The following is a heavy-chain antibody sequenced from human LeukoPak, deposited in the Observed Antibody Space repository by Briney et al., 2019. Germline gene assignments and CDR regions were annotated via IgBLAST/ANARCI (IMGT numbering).Heavy chain of an antibody. CDR3: ARDQGIAARPWRGDYYYYYMDV. Sequence: GASVKVSCKASGYTFTGYYMHWVRQAPGQGLEWMEWINPNSGGTNYAQKFQGRVTMTRDTSISTAYMELSRLRSDDTAVYYCARDQGIAARPWRGDYYYYYMDVWGKGTTVTVSS. J-gene: IGHJ6*03. CDR2: INPNSGGT. V-gene: IGHV1-2*02. CDR1: GYTFTGYY. D-gene: IGHD6-6*01.